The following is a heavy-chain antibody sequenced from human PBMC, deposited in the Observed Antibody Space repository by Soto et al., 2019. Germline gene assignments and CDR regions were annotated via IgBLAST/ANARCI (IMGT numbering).Heavy chain of an antibody. CDR3: XXXXXXXXXTKGXHSDAFXI. D-gene: IGHD2-15*01. V-gene: IGHV4-31*03. CDR1: GGSISSGGYY. J-gene: IGHJ3*02. CDR2: IYYSGST. Sequence: QVQLQESGPGLVKPSQTLSLTCTVSGGSISSGGYYWSWIRQHPGKGLEWIGYIYYSGSTYYNPSLKSRVXXXXXXXXNXFSXXXXXVXXXXXXXXXXXXXXXXXXTKGXHSDAFXI.